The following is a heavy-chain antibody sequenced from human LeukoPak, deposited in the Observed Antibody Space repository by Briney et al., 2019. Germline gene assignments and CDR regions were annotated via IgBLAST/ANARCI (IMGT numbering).Heavy chain of an antibody. CDR2: IYYSGST. V-gene: IGHV4-30-4*01. CDR1: GGSINSGDYY. J-gene: IGHJ6*02. Sequence: PSQTLSLTCTVSGGSINSGDYYWSWIRLPPGKGLEWIGYIYYSGSTYYNPSLKSRLTISVDTSKNQFSLKLSSVTAADTAVHYCARVTYYGMDVWGQGTTVTVSS. CDR3: ARVTYYGMDV.